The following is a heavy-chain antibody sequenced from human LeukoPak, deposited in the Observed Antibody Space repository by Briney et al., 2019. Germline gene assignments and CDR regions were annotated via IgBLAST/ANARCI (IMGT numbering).Heavy chain of an antibody. CDR1: GGSISSYY. Sequence: SETLSLTCTVSGGSISSYYWSWIRQPPGKGLEWIGYIYYSRSTNYNPCLKSRVTISVDTSKNQFSLKLSSVTAADTAVYYCARLIPQIGSFDIWGQGTMVTVSS. V-gene: IGHV4-59*08. CDR2: IYYSRST. D-gene: IGHD2-21*01. J-gene: IGHJ3*02. CDR3: ARLIPQIGSFDI.